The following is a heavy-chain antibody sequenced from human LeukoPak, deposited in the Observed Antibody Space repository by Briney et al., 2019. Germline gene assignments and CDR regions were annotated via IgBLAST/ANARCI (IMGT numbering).Heavy chain of an antibody. V-gene: IGHV3-7*01. D-gene: IGHD2-21*02. CDR3: ARDGVTSSVDY. CDR1: GFTFNNYW. Sequence: PGGSLRLSCAASGFTFNNYWMSWVRQAPGKGLEWLANIKEDGSRNYHVDSVKGRFTISRDNAKKSLFLQMNSLRAEDTAVYYCARDGVTSSVDYWGQGTLVTVSS. CDR2: IKEDGSRN. J-gene: IGHJ4*02.